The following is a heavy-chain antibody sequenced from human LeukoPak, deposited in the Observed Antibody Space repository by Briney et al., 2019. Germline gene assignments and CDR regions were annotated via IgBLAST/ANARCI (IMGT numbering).Heavy chain of an antibody. V-gene: IGHV4-59*01. CDR1: GGSISSYY. CDR3: ARGDSSVDAFDI. J-gene: IGHJ3*02. D-gene: IGHD3-22*01. CDR2: IYYSGST. Sequence: SETLSLTCTVSGGSISSYYWSWIRQPPGKGLEWIEYIYYSGSTNYNPSLKSRVTISVDTSKNQFSLKLSSVTAADTAVYYCARGDSSVDAFDIWGQGTMVTVSS.